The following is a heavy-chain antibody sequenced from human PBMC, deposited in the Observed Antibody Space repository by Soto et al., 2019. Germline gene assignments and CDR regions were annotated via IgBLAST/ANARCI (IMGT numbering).Heavy chain of an antibody. CDR3: GRGRSGQIVVFY. CDR1: GYTFTGHY. Sequence: ASVKVSCKASGYTFTGHYIHWVRQAPEQGPEWMGEIGPESGATRYAQKFQGRVTMTRDMSITTVYMELSNLSPDDTAVYYCGRGRSGQIVVFYWGQGTPVTVSS. CDR2: IGPESGAT. J-gene: IGHJ4*02. D-gene: IGHD5-12*01. V-gene: IGHV1-2*02.